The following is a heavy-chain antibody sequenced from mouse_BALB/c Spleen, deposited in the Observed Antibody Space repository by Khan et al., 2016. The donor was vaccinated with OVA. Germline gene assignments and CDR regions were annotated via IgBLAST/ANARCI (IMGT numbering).Heavy chain of an antibody. J-gene: IGHJ3*01. D-gene: IGHD2-1*01. Sequence: QIQLVQSGPELKKPGETVKISCKASGYTFTNYGMNWVKQAPGKGLKWMGWINPYTGEPTYADDFKGRFAFSLETSASTAYLQIINLKKEDTATYFCTRSQGNYLFAYWGQGTLVTVSA. CDR3: TRSQGNYLFAY. CDR2: INPYTGEP. V-gene: IGHV9-3-1*01. CDR1: GYTFTNYG.